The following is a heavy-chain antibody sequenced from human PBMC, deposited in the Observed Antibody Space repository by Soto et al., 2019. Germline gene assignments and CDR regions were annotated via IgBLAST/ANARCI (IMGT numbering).Heavy chain of an antibody. V-gene: IGHV4-59*01. Sequence: SETLSLTCTVSGGSIISYYWSWILQPPGKGLEWIGYIYYSGSTNYNPSLKSRVTISVDTSKNQFSLKLSSVTAADTAVYYCARDVEDCSGGSCYPSLDYWGQGTLVTVSS. CDR3: ARDVEDCSGGSCYPSLDY. CDR2: IYYSGST. J-gene: IGHJ4*02. D-gene: IGHD2-15*01. CDR1: GGSIISYY.